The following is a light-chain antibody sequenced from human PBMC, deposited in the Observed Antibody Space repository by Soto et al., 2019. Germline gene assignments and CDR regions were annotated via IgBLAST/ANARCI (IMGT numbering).Light chain of an antibody. CDR2: AAS. V-gene: IGKV1-39*01. CDR3: QQSYSTPAIT. Sequence: EIHMTPHTSSLSAALGDSVTITCRESQSISNYLNWYQQKPGKAHTLLIYAASSLQSGVPSRFSGSGSGTDFTLTIRSLQPEDFATYYCQQSYSTPAITFAQRARPAI. CDR1: QSISNY. J-gene: IGKJ5*01.